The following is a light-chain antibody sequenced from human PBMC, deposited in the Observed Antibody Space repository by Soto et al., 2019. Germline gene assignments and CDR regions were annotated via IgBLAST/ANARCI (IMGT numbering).Light chain of an antibody. CDR2: GVS. CDR3: SSYTSRSTHV. Sequence: QSALTQPASVSGSPGQSITISCTGTSSDVGGYNFVSWYQQHPGKAPKLMIYGVSNRASGFSDRFSASKSGNTASLTISSLQPGDEADYYCSSYTSRSTHVFGTGTKLNVL. V-gene: IGLV2-14*01. CDR1: SSDVGGYNF. J-gene: IGLJ1*01.